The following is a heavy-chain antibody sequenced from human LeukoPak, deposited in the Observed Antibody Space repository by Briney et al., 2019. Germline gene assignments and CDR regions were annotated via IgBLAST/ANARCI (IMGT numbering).Heavy chain of an antibody. J-gene: IGHJ4*02. Sequence: SETLSLTCAVYGGSFSGYYWSWIRQPPGKGLEWIGEINHSGSTNYNPSLKSRVTISVDTSKNQFSLKLSSVTAADTAVYYCASQRTPLPNSRQNLDYWGQGTLVTVSS. CDR3: ASQRTPLPNSRQNLDY. V-gene: IGHV4-34*01. D-gene: IGHD2/OR15-2a*01. CDR2: INHSGST. CDR1: GGSFSGYY.